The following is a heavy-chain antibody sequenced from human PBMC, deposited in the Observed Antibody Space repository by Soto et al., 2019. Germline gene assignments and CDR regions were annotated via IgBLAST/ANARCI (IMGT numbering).Heavy chain of an antibody. CDR2: ISSRSSYI. CDR3: ASGWQLKDYYAMDV. Sequence: EVQLVESGGGLVKPGGSLRLSCVGSGFTFSSYGLHWVRQAPGKGLEWVSSISSRSSYIYYADSVKGRFTISRDNAKRSLFLQMTTLRAEDTAMYYCASGWQLKDYYAMDVWGQGTTVTVSS. CDR1: GFTFSSYG. J-gene: IGHJ6*02. D-gene: IGHD1-1*01. V-gene: IGHV3-21*01.